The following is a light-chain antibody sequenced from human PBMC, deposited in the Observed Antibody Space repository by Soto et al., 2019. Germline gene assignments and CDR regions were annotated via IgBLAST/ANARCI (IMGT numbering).Light chain of an antibody. CDR1: QNVNSD. CDR2: GAS. Sequence: EIVMPQSPVILSVSPGERATLSCRASQNVNSDLAWYQQKPGQAPRILIYGASTRATDIPARISGSGSGTDFTLTISSLQSEDFAVYYCQQYNKWPPLYTFGQGTKLEIK. V-gene: IGKV3-15*01. J-gene: IGKJ2*01. CDR3: QQYNKWPPLYT.